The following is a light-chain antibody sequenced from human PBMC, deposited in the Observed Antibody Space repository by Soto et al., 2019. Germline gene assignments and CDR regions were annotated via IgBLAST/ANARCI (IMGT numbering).Light chain of an antibody. V-gene: IGKV3D-15*01. J-gene: IGKJ1*01. Sequence: EIVLTQSPGTLSLSPGERATLSCRASQSVTSSYLAWYQQKPGQAPRLVMYGASIRTSGIPDRFSGTGSGTEFTLTISSLQSEDFALYYCQQYNDWPLTFGQGTKVDIK. CDR2: GAS. CDR1: QSVTSSY. CDR3: QQYNDWPLT.